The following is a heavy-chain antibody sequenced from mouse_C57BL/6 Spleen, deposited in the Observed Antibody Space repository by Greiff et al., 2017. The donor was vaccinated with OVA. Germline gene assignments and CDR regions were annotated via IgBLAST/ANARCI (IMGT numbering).Heavy chain of an antibody. CDR2: ISDGGSYT. CDR3: ARDGDYYGSSYAMDY. V-gene: IGHV5-4*01. CDR1: GFTFSSYA. Sequence: DVQLVESGGGLVKPGGSLKLSCAASGFTFSSYAMSWVRQTPEKRLEWVATISDGGSYTYYPDNVKGRFTISRDNAKNNLYLQMSHLKSEDTAMYYCARDGDYYGSSYAMDYWGQGTSVTVSS. D-gene: IGHD1-1*01. J-gene: IGHJ4*01.